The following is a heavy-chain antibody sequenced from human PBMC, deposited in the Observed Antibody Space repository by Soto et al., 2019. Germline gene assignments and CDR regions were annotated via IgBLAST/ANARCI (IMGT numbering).Heavy chain of an antibody. V-gene: IGHV4-34*01. CDR2: INHSGST. J-gene: IGHJ4*02. Sequence: QVQLQQWGAGLLKPSETLSLTCAVYGGSFSGYYWRWIRQPPGKGLEWIGEINHSGSTNYNPSLKSRVSISVDTSKNQFSLKLSSVTAADTAVYYCARGRLSSDCSGGSCYNEFRFDYWGQGTLVTVSS. D-gene: IGHD2-15*01. CDR1: GGSFSGYY. CDR3: ARGRLSSDCSGGSCYNEFRFDY.